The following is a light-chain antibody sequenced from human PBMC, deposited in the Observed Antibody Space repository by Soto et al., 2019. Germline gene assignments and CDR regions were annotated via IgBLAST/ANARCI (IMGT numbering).Light chain of an antibody. Sequence: EIVLTQSPATLSLAPVERSPLSCRASQSVSIYLAWYPPKPGQAPRLLIYDASNRATDIPARFSGSGSGTDFTLTISSLEPEEGAVYYCQQRSNWPRTVGQGTKVDIK. V-gene: IGKV3-11*01. CDR2: DAS. CDR1: QSVSIY. CDR3: QQRSNWPRT. J-gene: IGKJ1*01.